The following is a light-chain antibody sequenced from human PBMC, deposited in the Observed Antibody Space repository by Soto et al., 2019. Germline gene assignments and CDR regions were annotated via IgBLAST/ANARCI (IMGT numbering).Light chain of an antibody. CDR2: ETD. Sequence: EVVLTQSPGTLSLSPGERVTVSCRASQNVRKYLAWYQQKPGQAPRLLIYETDHRATGIPDRFSGSGSGTDFALTITSLEPEDFAVYHCQQRSNWPPTFGQGSNLEIK. V-gene: IGKV3-11*01. J-gene: IGKJ2*01. CDR3: QQRSNWPPT. CDR1: QNVRKY.